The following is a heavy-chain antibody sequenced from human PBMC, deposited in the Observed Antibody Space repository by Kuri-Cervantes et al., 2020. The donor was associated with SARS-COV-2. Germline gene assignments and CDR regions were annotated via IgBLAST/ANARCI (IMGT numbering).Heavy chain of an antibody. CDR2: IHRSGST. D-gene: IGHD3-10*01. Sequence: ESLKISCAVYGGSFSGYYWSWIRQPPGKGLEWIGFIHRSGSTNYNPSLKSRVTISVDTSKNQFSLNVRSVTAADTAVYYCARHGVTMVRGVIYAFDIWGQGTMVTVSS. CDR3: ARHGVTMVRGVIYAFDI. V-gene: IGHV4-59*08. CDR1: GGSFSGYY. J-gene: IGHJ3*02.